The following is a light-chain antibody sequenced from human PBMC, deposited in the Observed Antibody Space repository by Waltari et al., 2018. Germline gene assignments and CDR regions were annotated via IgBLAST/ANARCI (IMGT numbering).Light chain of an antibody. J-gene: IGLJ2*01. CDR1: NIGSKN. CDR2: SDS. V-gene: IGLV3-9*01. CDR3: QVWDSSTVV. Sequence: SYELTQPLSVSVALGKTARITCGGNNIGSKNVHWYQQKPGQAPVLVIYSDSNRPSGIPERFSGSNSGNTATLTISRAQGGDEADYYCQVWDSSTVVFGGGTKLTVL.